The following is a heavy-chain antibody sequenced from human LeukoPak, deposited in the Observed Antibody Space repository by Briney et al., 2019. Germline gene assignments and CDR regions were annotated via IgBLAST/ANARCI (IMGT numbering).Heavy chain of an antibody. V-gene: IGHV3-21*01. CDR2: ISSSSSYI. Sequence: PGGSLRLSCAASGFTFSSYSMNWVRQAPGKGLEWVSSISSSSSYIYYADSVKGRFTISRDNAKNSLYLQMNSLRAEDTAVYYCARVEYNTQKRDVVVTAIGFDYWGQGTLVTVSS. CDR3: ARVEYNTQKRDVVVTAIGFDY. D-gene: IGHD2-21*02. J-gene: IGHJ4*02. CDR1: GFTFSSYS.